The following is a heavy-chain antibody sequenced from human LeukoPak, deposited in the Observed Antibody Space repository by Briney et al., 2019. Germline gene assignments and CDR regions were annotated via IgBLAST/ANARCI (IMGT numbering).Heavy chain of an antibody. V-gene: IGHV3-23*01. CDR1: GFTFSSYA. D-gene: IGHD6-19*01. J-gene: IGHJ5*02. CDR2: ISGSGGST. CDR3: AKDFSSGWFFPWFDP. Sequence: GGSLRLSCAASGFTFSSYAMSWVRQAPGKGLERVSAISGSGGSTYYADSVKGRFTISRDNSKNTLYLQMNSLRAEDTAVYYCAKDFSSGWFFPWFDPWGQGTLVTVSS.